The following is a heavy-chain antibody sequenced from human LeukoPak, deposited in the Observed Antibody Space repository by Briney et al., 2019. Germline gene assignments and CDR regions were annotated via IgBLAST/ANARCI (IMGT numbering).Heavy chain of an antibody. CDR3: ARVTIASLPGGLDP. J-gene: IGHJ5*02. D-gene: IGHD3-3*02. CDR2: IFPSGGEI. V-gene: IGHV3-23*01. Sequence: GGSLRLSCAASGFTFSTFAMIWVRQPPGKGLEWVSSIFPSGGEIHYADSVRGRFTISRDNSKSTLSLQMNSLRAEDTAVYYCARVTIASLPGGLDPWGQGTLVTVSS. CDR1: GFTFSTFA.